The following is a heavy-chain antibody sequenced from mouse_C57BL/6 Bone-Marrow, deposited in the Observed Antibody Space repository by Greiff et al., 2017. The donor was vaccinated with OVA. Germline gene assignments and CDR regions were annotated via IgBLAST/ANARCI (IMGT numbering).Heavy chain of an antibody. CDR2: IRLKSDNYAT. CDR3: TATVVATDYFDY. CDR1: GFTFSNYW. V-gene: IGHV6-3*01. J-gene: IGHJ2*01. D-gene: IGHD1-1*01. Sequence: EVMLVESGGGLVQPGGSMKLSCVASGFTFSNYWMNWVRQSPEKGLEWVAQIRLKSDNYATHYAESVKGRFTISRDDSKSSVYLQMNNLRAEDTGIYYCTATVVATDYFDYWGQGTTLTVSS.